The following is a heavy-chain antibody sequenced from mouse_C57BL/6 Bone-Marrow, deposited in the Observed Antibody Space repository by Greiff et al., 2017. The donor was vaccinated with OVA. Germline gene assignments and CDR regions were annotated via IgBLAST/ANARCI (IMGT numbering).Heavy chain of an antibody. Sequence: QVQLQQPGAELVKPGASVKVSCKASGYTFTSYWMHWVKQRPGQGLEWIGRIHPSDSDTNYNQKFKGKATLTVDKSSSTADMQLSSLTSEDSAVYYCAIWFGYYPAWFAYWGQGTLVTVSA. V-gene: IGHV1-74*01. CDR2: IHPSDSDT. CDR3: AIWFGYYPAWFAY. J-gene: IGHJ3*01. D-gene: IGHD2-3*01. CDR1: GYTFTSYW.